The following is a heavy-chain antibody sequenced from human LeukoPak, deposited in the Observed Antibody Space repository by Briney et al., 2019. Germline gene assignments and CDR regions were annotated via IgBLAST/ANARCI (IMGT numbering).Heavy chain of an antibody. J-gene: IGHJ4*02. Sequence: SETLSLTCTVSGASVSSSNYYWSWIRPPPGKGLEWVGSIYYSGSTNYNPSLKSRVTISVDTSKNQFSLKLSSVTAADTAVYYCARDYCTTTRCYPNYFDYWGQGTLVTVSS. D-gene: IGHD2-2*01. CDR2: IYYSGST. V-gene: IGHV4-61*01. CDR1: GASVSSSNYY. CDR3: ARDYCTTTRCYPNYFDY.